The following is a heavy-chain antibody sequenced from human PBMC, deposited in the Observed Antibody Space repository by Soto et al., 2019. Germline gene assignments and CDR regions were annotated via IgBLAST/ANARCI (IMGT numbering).Heavy chain of an antibody. D-gene: IGHD3-16*01. Sequence: GGSLRLSCAASGFSFSGSTMHWVRQASGKGLEWVGHITSKPDNYATVYGASVKGRFSISRDDSMNTAFLQMNSLKSEDTAVYYCTRSYENNAYYFDHWGQGTLVTVS. CDR3: TRSYENNAYYFDH. J-gene: IGHJ1*01. CDR1: GFSFSGST. V-gene: IGHV3-73*01. CDR2: ITSKPDNYAT.